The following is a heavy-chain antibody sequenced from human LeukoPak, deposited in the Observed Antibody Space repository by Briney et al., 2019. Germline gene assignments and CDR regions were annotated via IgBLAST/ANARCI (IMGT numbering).Heavy chain of an antibody. CDR3: ARDGVSSRWYLFAE. Sequence: GGSLTLFCAASGLTFSIYSMNWVRHAPGEGREWVSSIISSSSYIYHAHSVTGRLTISRDHAKNSRYMQMNSLRAEGTAVYYCARDGVSSRWYLFAEGGQGTLVTVSA. D-gene: IGHD6-13*01. J-gene: IGHJ4*02. V-gene: IGHV3-21*01. CDR1: GLTFSIYS. CDR2: IISSSSYI.